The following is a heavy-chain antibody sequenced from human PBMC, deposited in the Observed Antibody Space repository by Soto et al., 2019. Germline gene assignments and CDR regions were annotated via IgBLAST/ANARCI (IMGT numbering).Heavy chain of an antibody. D-gene: IGHD6-19*01. Sequence: PSATLSLTCTVSGGSISDYYWNWIWQPPGKGLEWIGSIYYTGSTNYNPSLKSRVTISVDTSKNQFSLKLSSVTATDTAVYYCVRRVAGTYGNWFDPWGQGILVTVSS. CDR1: GGSISDYY. J-gene: IGHJ5*02. V-gene: IGHV4-59*08. CDR3: VRRVAGTYGNWFDP. CDR2: IYYTGST.